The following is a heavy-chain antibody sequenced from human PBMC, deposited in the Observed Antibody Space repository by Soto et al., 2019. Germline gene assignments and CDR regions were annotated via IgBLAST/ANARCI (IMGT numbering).Heavy chain of an antibody. D-gene: IGHD1-26*01. CDR2: ISSSSSTI. J-gene: IGHJ4*02. CDR3: ARAPRVRYSGSYQTIPFDY. CDR1: GFTFSSYS. V-gene: IGHV3-48*02. Sequence: GGSLRLSCAASGFTFSSYSMNWVRQAPGKGLEWVSYISSSSSTIYYADSVKGRFTISRDNAKNSLYLQMNSLRDEDTAVYYCARAPRVRYSGSYQTIPFDYWGQGTLVTVSS.